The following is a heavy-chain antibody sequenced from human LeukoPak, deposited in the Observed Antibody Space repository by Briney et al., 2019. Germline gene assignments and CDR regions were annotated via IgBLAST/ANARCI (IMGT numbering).Heavy chain of an antibody. CDR2: ISGSGGST. D-gene: IGHD2-2*02. Sequence: TGGSLRLSCAASGFTFSSYAMSWVRQAPGKGLEWVSAISGSGGSTYYADSVKGRFTISRDNSKNTLYLQMNSLRAEDTAVYYCAKEPRYMADIDYYFDYWGQGTLVTVSS. V-gene: IGHV3-23*01. CDR1: GFTFSSYA. CDR3: AKEPRYMADIDYYFDY. J-gene: IGHJ4*02.